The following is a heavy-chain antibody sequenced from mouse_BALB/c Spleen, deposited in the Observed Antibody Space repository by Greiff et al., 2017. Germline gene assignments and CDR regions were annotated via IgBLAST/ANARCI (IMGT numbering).Heavy chain of an antibody. Sequence: EVQLQESGPGLVKPSQSLSLTCTVTGYSITSDYAWNWIRQFPGNKLEWMGYISYSGSTSYNPSLKSRISITRDTSKNQFFLQLNSVTTEDTATYYCARKGNYPAWFAYWGQGTLVTVSA. D-gene: IGHD2-1*01. V-gene: IGHV3-2*02. J-gene: IGHJ3*01. CDR3: ARKGNYPAWFAY. CDR2: ISYSGST. CDR1: GYSITSDYA.